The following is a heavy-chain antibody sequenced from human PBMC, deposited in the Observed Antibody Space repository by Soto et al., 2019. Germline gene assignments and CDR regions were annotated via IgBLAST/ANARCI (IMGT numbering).Heavy chain of an antibody. CDR3: ARGGYIGVGVVTNWFDP. CDR1: GYTFTSYG. CDR2: ISAYNGNT. Sequence: ASVKVSCKASGYTFTSYGISWVRQAPGQGLEWMGWISAYNGNTNYAQKLQGRVTMTTDTSTSTAYMELRSLRSDDTAVYYCARGGYIGVGVVTNWFDPWGQGTLVTVSS. V-gene: IGHV1-18*01. D-gene: IGHD3-3*01. J-gene: IGHJ5*02.